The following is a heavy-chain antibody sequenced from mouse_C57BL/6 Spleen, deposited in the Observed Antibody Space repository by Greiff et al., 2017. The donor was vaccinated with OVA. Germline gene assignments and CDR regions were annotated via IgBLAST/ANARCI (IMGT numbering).Heavy chain of an antibody. CDR1: GFTFSDFY. J-gene: IGHJ4*01. CDR2: SRNKANDYTT. V-gene: IGHV7-1*01. D-gene: IGHD2-3*01. CDR3: ARDAFYDGPPMDY. Sequence: EVMLVESGGGLVQSGRSLRLSCATSGFTFSDFYMEWVRQAPGKGLEWIAASRNKANDYTTEYSASVKGRFIVSRDTSQSILYLQMNALRAEDTAIYYCARDAFYDGPPMDYWGQGTSVTVSS.